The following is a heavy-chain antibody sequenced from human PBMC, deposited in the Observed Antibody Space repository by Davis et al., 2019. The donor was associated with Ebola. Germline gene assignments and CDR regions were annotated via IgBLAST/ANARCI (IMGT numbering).Heavy chain of an antibody. CDR3: AKDLGGGSYRYYYYGMDV. J-gene: IGHJ6*02. Sequence: AASVKVSCKASGYTFTSYGISWVRQAPGQGLEWMGWISAYNGNTNYAQKLQGRVTMTTDTSTSTAYMELRSLRSDDTAVYYCAKDLGGGSYRYYYYGMDVWGQGTTVTVSS. D-gene: IGHD1-26*01. CDR2: ISAYNGNT. V-gene: IGHV1-18*01. CDR1: GYTFTSYG.